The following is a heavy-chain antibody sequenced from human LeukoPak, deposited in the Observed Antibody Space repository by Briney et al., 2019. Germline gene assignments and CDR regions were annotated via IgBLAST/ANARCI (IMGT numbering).Heavy chain of an antibody. CDR3: ARHEDAAYCSGGSCYSVLLNAFGI. CDR1: GYSFTSYW. V-gene: IGHV5-51*01. Sequence: GESLQISCKGSGYSFTSYWIGWVRQMPGKGLEWMGIIYPGDSDTRYSPSFQGQVTISADKSISTAYLQWSSLKASDTAMYYCARHEDAAYCSGGSCYSVLLNAFGIWGQGTLVTVSS. J-gene: IGHJ3*02. CDR2: IYPGDSDT. D-gene: IGHD2-15*01.